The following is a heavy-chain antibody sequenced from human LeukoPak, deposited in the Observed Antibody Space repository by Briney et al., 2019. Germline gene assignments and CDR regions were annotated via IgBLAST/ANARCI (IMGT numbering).Heavy chain of an antibody. D-gene: IGHD2-2*01. CDR2: IYYSGST. V-gene: IGHV4-39*07. Sequence: TSETLSLTCTVSGGSISSRSYYWGWIRQPPGKGLEWIGNIYYSGSTYYNPSLKSRVTISVDRSKNQFSLKLSFVTAADTAVYYCARSIKPVVPAAPVYYYYYMDVWGKGTTVTVSS. CDR1: GGSISSRSYY. CDR3: ARSIKPVVPAAPVYYYYYMDV. J-gene: IGHJ6*03.